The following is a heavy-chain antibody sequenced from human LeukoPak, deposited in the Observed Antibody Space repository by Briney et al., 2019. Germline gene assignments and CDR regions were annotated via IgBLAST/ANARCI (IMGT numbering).Heavy chain of an antibody. CDR2: IYYSGST. CDR3: ARDRDLERHLDY. D-gene: IGHD6-25*01. CDR1: GGSISSGGYY. Sequence: SETLSLTCTVSGGSISSGGYYWSWIRQHPGKGLEWIGYIYYSGSTYYNPSLKSRVTISVDTSKNQFSLKLSSVTAADTAVYYCARDRDLERHLDYWGQGTLVTVSS. V-gene: IGHV4-31*03. J-gene: IGHJ4*02.